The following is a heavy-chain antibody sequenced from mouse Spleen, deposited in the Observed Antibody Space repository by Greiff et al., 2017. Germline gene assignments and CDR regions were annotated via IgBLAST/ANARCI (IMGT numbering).Heavy chain of an antibody. J-gene: IGHJ3*01. CDR1: GYTFTSYW. D-gene: IGHD2-4*01. Sequence: QVQLQQSGAELAKPGASVKLSCKASGYTFTSYWMHWVKQRPGQGLEWIGYINPSSGYTKYNQKFKGKATLTVDTSSSTAYMELHSLTSEDSAVYFCARKEVYYDYDWAWFAYWGQGTLVTVSA. CDR3: ARKEVYYDYDWAWFAY. V-gene: IGHV1-7*01. CDR2: INPSSGYT.